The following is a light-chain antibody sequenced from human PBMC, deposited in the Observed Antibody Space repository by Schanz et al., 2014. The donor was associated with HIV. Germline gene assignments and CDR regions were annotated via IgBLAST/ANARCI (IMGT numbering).Light chain of an antibody. J-gene: IGLJ2*01. CDR3: GSYTGSSPLGV. Sequence: QSALTQPASVSGSPGQSITISCTGTTGDIGSYDLVSWYQQHPGKAPKLIIYDVSSRPSGVSNRFSGSKSGNTASLTISGLQTEDEGDYYCGSYTGSSPLGVFGGGTKLTVL. CDR2: DVS. V-gene: IGLV2-14*02. CDR1: TGDIGSYDL.